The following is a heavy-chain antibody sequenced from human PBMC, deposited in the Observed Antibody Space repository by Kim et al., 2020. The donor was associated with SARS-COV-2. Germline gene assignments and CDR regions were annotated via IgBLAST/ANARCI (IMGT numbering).Heavy chain of an antibody. CDR2: KEEGSEI. D-gene: IGHD1-1*01. V-gene: IGHV3-7*01. CDR3: ARAER. Sequence: KEEGSEIYYRDSVKGRITISRDNAKNSLYLKMNSLRAEDTAVYYCARAERWGQGTLVTVSS. J-gene: IGHJ4*02.